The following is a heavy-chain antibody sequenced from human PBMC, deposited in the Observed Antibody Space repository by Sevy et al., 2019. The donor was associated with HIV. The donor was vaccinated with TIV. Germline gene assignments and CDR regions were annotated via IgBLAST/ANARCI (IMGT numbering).Heavy chain of an antibody. CDR2: ISPHNGDT. CDR1: GYTFTTYH. J-gene: IGHJ4*02. V-gene: IGHV1-18*01. CDR3: ARAHCSGGRCYSLAY. Sequence: ASVKVSCKISGYTFTTYHITLVRQAPGQGPECMGRISPHNGDTNYAPKFQGRVTMITDKSTSTAYMELRSLRSDDTAVYYCARAHCSGGRCYSLAYWGQGTLVTVSS. D-gene: IGHD2-15*01.